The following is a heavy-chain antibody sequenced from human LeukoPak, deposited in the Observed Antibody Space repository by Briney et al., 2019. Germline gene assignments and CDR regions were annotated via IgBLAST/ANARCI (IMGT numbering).Heavy chain of an antibody. CDR1: GFTFSSYS. J-gene: IGHJ5*01. CDR3: ASDNIYSSGWFGY. D-gene: IGHD6-19*01. CDR2: ISSSSSTI. Sequence: PGGSLRLSCAASGFTFSSYSMNWVRQAPGKGLEWVSYISSSSSTIYYADSMKGRFTISRDNAKNSLYLQMNSLRAEDTAVYYCASDNIYSSGWFGYWGQGTLVTVSS. V-gene: IGHV3-48*01.